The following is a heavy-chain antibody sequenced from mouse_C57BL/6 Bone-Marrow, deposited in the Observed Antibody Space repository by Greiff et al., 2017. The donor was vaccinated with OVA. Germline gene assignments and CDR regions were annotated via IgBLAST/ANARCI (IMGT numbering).Heavy chain of an antibody. CDR1: GFNIKDDY. V-gene: IGHV14-4*01. J-gene: IGHJ3*01. CDR2: IDPESYET. CDR3: TKIAY. Sequence: VQLQQSGAELVRPGASVKLSCTVSGFNIKDDYIHWVRQRPEQGLEWSGGIDPESYETEYAWKFRGKATLTADTSSNTAYLQLSSLTSEDTAVYYCTKIAYWGQGTLVTVSA.